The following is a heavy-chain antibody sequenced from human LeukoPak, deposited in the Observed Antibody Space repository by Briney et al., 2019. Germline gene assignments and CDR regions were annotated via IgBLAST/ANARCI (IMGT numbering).Heavy chain of an antibody. D-gene: IGHD1-26*01. CDR1: GFTVSSNS. Sequence: QPGGSLRLSCTVSGFTVSSNSMSWVRQAPGKGLQWVSVIIGSGSSTYYADSVKGRFTISRDNARNTLYLQMNSLRAEDTAVYYCARDKIVGATHFDYWGQGALVTVSS. CDR3: ARDKIVGATHFDY. V-gene: IGHV3-23*01. J-gene: IGHJ4*02. CDR2: IIGSGSST.